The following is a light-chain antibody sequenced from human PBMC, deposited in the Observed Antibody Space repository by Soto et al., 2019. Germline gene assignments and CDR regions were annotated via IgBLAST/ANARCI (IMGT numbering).Light chain of an antibody. CDR3: CSYAGSYMS. CDR2: DVS. J-gene: IGLJ3*02. V-gene: IGLV2-11*01. Sequence: QSVLTQPRSVSGSPGQSVTISCTGTSSDVGGYNYVSWYQHHPGKAPKLMICDVSKRPSGVPDRFSGSKSGNTASLTISGLQVEDEADYYCCSYAGSYMSFGGGTQLTVL. CDR1: SSDVGGYNY.